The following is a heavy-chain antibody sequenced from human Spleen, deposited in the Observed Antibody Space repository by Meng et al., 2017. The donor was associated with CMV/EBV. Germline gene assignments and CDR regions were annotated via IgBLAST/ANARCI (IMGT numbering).Heavy chain of an antibody. V-gene: IGHV1-2*02. CDR2: IR. J-gene: IGHJ3*01. CDR3: ARDLVGYDAFDV. D-gene: IGHD3-22*01. Sequence: ASVKVSCKASGYTFTACHMHWVRQAPGHGLEWMGWIRKFAQRFQGRVTLTSDTSTNTVYMELSRLRYEDTAVYYCARDLVGYDAFDVWGQGTMVTVSS. CDR1: GYTFTACH.